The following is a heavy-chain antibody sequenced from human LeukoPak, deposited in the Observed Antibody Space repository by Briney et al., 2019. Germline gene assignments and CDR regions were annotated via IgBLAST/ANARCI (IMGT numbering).Heavy chain of an antibody. D-gene: IGHD5-18*01. V-gene: IGHV4-59*01. CDR1: GGFTSSYY. CDR2: IYNSGNT. J-gene: IGHJ4*02. Sequence: PSETLSLTCTVSGGFTSSYYWNWIRQPPGKGLEWIGYIYNSGNTNYNPSLKSRVTISVDTSKNQISLKLSSVTAADTAVYYCASGFSYARDWGQGTLVTVSS. CDR3: ASGFSYARD.